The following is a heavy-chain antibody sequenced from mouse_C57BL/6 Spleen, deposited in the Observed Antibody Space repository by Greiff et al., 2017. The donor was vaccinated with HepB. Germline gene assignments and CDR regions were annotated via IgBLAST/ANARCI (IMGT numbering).Heavy chain of an antibody. D-gene: IGHD1-1*01. J-gene: IGHJ4*01. Sequence: DVMLVESGGGLVQPGGSLKLSCAASGFTFSDYYMYWVRQTPEKRLEWVAYISNGGGSTYYPDTVKGRFTISRDNAKNTLYLQMSRLKSEDTAMYYCARPPYGSSYDAMDYWGQGTSVTVSS. CDR1: GFTFSDYY. CDR2: ISNGGGST. V-gene: IGHV5-12*01. CDR3: ARPPYGSSYDAMDY.